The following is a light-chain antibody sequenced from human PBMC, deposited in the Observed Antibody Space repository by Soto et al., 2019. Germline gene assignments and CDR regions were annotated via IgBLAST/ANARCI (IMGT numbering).Light chain of an antibody. CDR1: QSVGGS. CDR2: HTS. J-gene: IGKJ1*01. CDR3: QQYGSSGT. Sequence: EIVLTQSPATLSLSPGERATLSCRASQSVGGSLAWHQQRPGQAPRLLVYHTSNRATGIPDRFSGSGSGTDFTLTISRLEPEDFAVYYCQQYGSSGTFGQGTKVDIK. V-gene: IGKV3-20*01.